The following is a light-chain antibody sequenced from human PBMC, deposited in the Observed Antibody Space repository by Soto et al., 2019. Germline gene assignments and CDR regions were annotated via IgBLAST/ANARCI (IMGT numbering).Light chain of an antibody. CDR3: SSYTSSTTLSI. V-gene: IGLV2-14*01. Sequence: QSVLTQPASVSGSPGQSITISCTGTSSDIGGYNYVSWYQQHPGNAPKLIIYDVTNRPSGVSNRFSGSKSGDTASLTISGLLAEDEADSYCSSYTSSTTLSIFGGGTKLTVL. CDR2: DVT. CDR1: SSDIGGYNY. J-gene: IGLJ2*01.